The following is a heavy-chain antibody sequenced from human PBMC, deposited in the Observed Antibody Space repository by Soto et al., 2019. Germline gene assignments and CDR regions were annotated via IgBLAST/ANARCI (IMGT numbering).Heavy chain of an antibody. CDR3: AKAKKGYYYMDV. CDR2: ISGSGGST. CDR1: GFTFSSYA. J-gene: IGHJ6*03. Sequence: PGGSLRLSCAASGFTFSSYAMSWVRQAPGKGLEWVSAISGSGGSTYYADSVKGRFTISRDNAKNSLYLQMNSLRAEDTALYYCAKAKKGYYYMDVWGKGTTVTVSS. V-gene: IGHV3-23*01.